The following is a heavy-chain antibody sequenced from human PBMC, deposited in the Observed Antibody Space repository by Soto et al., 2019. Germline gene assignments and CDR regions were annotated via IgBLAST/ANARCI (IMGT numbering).Heavy chain of an antibody. D-gene: IGHD3-3*01. CDR3: ARGENVLRFVEWSRSGVN. CDR2: ISSSSSYI. V-gene: IGHV3-21*01. Sequence: EVQLVESGGGLVKPGGSLRLSCAASGFTFSSYSMNWVRQAPGKGLEWVSSISSSSSYIYYADSVKGRFTISRDNAKNSLYLQMNSLRAEDTAVYYCARGENVLRFVEWSRSGVNWGQGTLVTVSS. J-gene: IGHJ4*02. CDR1: GFTFSSYS.